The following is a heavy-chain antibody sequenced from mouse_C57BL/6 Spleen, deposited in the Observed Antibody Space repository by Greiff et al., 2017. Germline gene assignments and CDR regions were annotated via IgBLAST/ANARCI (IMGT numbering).Heavy chain of an antibody. V-gene: IGHV2-2*01. Sequence: VQLQQSGPGLVQPSQSLSITCTVSGFSLTSYGVHWVRQSPGKGLEWLGVIWSGGSTDYNAAFISRLSISKDNSKSQVFFKMNSLQADDTAIYYCATPYDGYWYFDVWGTGTTVTVSS. CDR3: ATPYDGYWYFDV. CDR1: GFSLTSYG. CDR2: IWSGGST. J-gene: IGHJ1*03. D-gene: IGHD2-3*01.